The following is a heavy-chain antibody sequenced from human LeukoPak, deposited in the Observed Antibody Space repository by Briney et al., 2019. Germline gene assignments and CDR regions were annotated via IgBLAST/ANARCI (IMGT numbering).Heavy chain of an antibody. J-gene: IGHJ5*02. CDR2: ISYDGSNK. CDR1: GFTFSSYG. CDR3: AKESVPEGGGYCSGGSCYEGNWFDP. Sequence: PGGSLRLSCAASGFTFSSYGMHWVRQAPGKGLEWVAVISYDGSNKYYADSVKGRFTISRDNSKNTLYLQMNSLRAEDTAVYYCAKESVPEGGGYCSGGSCYEGNWFDPWGQGTLVTVSS. V-gene: IGHV3-30*18. D-gene: IGHD2-15*01.